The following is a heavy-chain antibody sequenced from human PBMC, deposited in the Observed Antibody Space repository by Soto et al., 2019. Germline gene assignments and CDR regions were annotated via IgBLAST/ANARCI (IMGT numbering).Heavy chain of an antibody. Sequence: SETLSLTCAVSGGSISSGGYSWSWIRQPPGKGLEWIGYMYHSGSTYYNPSLKSRVTISIDRSKNQFSLKLSSVTAADTAVYYCAGVPDYWGQGILVTVPQ. V-gene: IGHV4-30-2*01. CDR1: GGSISSGGYS. CDR2: MYHSGST. D-gene: IGHD2-2*01. CDR3: AGVPDY. J-gene: IGHJ4*02.